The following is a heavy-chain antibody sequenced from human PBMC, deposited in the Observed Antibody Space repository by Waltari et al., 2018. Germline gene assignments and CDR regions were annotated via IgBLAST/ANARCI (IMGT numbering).Heavy chain of an antibody. D-gene: IGHD1-26*01. CDR2: SNTRNGGT. V-gene: IGHV1-2*02. J-gene: IGHJ4*02. CDR3: ARTYQSGSYSDY. Sequence: QVQLVQSGAEVKKPGASVKVSCKTSGYPFTSYYMHWVRQAPGQGPEWMGWSNTRNGGTNYAQKYQGRVTMTRDTSISTAYMELSRLISNDTAVYYCARTYQSGSYSDYWGQGTPVTVSS. CDR1: GYPFTSYY.